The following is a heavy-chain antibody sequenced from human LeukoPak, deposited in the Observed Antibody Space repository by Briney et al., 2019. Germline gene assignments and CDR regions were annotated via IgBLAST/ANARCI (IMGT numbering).Heavy chain of an antibody. CDR3: AREPAGSFSFDF. V-gene: IGHV4-31*03. CDR1: GDSTSSGVHY. CDR2: IYNSGST. Sequence: KSSQTLSDTCTVSGDSTSSGVHYWSWIRQHPGKGLEWIGYIYNSGSTYYNPSLKSRVTISIDTSKRQFSLKLTSVTAADTAVYYCAREPAGSFSFDFWGQGTLVTVSS. D-gene: IGHD1-26*01. J-gene: IGHJ4*02.